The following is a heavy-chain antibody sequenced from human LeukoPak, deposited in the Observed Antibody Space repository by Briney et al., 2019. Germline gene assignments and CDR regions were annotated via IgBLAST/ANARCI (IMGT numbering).Heavy chain of an antibody. V-gene: IGHV4-61*02. J-gene: IGHJ4*02. Sequence: PSETLSLTCTVSGGSISSGSYYWSWIPQPAGKGLEWIGRIFASGSSNYNPSLKSRVTISVDTSKNQFSLKLTSVTAADTAVYYCARDSRGGYYYFDYWGQGTLVTVSS. D-gene: IGHD5-12*01. CDR1: GGSISSGSYY. CDR2: IFASGSS. CDR3: ARDSRGGYYYFDY.